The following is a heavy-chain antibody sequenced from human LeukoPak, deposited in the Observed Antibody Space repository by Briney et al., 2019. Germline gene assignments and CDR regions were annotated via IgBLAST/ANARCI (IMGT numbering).Heavy chain of an antibody. V-gene: IGHV3-23*01. CDR1: GFTFSSYA. Sequence: GGSLRLSCAASGFTFSSYAMSWVRQAPGKGLEWVSGISGSGGSTNYADSVKGRFTISRDNSKNTLYLQVNSLRAEDTAVYYCAKGGKWDVTPFDYWGQGTLVTVSS. D-gene: IGHD1-26*01. CDR2: ISGSGGST. J-gene: IGHJ4*02. CDR3: AKGGKWDVTPFDY.